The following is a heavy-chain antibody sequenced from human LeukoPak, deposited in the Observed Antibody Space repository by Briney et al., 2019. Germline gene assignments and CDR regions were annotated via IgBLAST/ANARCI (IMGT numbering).Heavy chain of an antibody. CDR1: GGSISVYY. Sequence: SETLSLTCTVSGGSISVYYWTWIRQPPGKGLEWIGYSHNSGNTNYNPSLRSRVTISVDTSKNQFSLKVTSVTAADTAVYYCARLPGCSGSSCFRAFDMWGQGTMVTVSS. J-gene: IGHJ3*02. V-gene: IGHV4-59*08. CDR2: SHNSGNT. D-gene: IGHD2-15*01. CDR3: ARLPGCSGSSCFRAFDM.